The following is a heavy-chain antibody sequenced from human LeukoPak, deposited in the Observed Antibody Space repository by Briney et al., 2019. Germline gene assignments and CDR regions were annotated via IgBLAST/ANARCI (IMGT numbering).Heavy chain of an antibody. CDR1: GGSISSSSYY. J-gene: IGHJ6*02. Sequence: SETLSLTCTVSGGSISSSSYYWGWIRQPPGKGLEWIGSIYYSGSTYYNPSLKSRVTISVDTSKNQFSLKLSPVTAADTAVYYCARDLSSGEYGPYYYYGMDVWGQGTTVTVSS. CDR2: IYYSGST. CDR3: ARDLSSGEYGPYYYYGMDV. V-gene: IGHV4-39*07. D-gene: IGHD3-22*01.